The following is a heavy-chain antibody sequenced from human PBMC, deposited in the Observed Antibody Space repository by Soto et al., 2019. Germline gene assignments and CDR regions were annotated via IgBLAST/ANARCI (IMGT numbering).Heavy chain of an antibody. Sequence: SVKVSCKASGGTFSSYAISWVRQAPGQGLEWMGGIIPIFGTANYAQKFQGRVTITADESTSTAYMELSSLRSEDTAVYYYARGYDYGDYWAFDYWGQGTLVTVSS. CDR1: GGTFSSYA. V-gene: IGHV1-69*13. CDR2: IIPIFGTA. J-gene: IGHJ4*02. D-gene: IGHD4-17*01. CDR3: ARGYDYGDYWAFDY.